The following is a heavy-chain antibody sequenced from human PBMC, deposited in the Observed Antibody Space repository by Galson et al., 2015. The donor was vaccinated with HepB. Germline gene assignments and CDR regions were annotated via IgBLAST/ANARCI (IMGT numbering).Heavy chain of an antibody. D-gene: IGHD3-22*01. V-gene: IGHV3-49*04. J-gene: IGHJ4*02. CDR2: IRSKAYGGTT. Sequence: SLRLSCAASGFTFGDYAMSWVRQAPGKGLEWVGFIRSKAYGGTTEYAASVKGRFTISRDDSKSIAYLQMNSLKTEDTAVYYCGSNYYDSSGYYSEVVYWGQGTLVTVSS. CDR1: GFTFGDYA. CDR3: GSNYYDSSGYYSEVVY.